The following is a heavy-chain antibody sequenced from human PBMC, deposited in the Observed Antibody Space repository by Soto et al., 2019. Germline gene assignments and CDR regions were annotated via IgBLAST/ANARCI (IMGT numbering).Heavy chain of an antibody. CDR3: AIVVQGKLELPDYFDY. D-gene: IGHD1-7*01. V-gene: IGHV3-11*01. CDR1: GFTFSDYY. Sequence: QAQLVESGGGLGKPGGSLRLSCAASGFTFSDYYMSWIRQAPGKGLEWVSSISSSGSTIYYANYVKGRFTIPRDNAKNSLYLQMNSLRAEDTAVYDCAIVVQGKLELPDYFDYWGQGTLVTVSS. CDR2: ISSSGSTI. J-gene: IGHJ4*02.